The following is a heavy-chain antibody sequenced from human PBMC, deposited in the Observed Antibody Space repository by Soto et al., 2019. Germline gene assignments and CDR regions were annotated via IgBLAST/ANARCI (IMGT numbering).Heavy chain of an antibody. J-gene: IGHJ4*02. CDR1: GGTFSSYA. V-gene: IGHV1-69*13. CDR3: ARVPPCTNGVCDQYYFDY. Sequence: VASVKVSCKASGGTFSSYAISWVRQAPGQGLEWMGGIIPIFGTANYAQKFQGRVTVTADESTSTAYMELSSLRSEDTAVYYCARVPPCTNGVCDQYYFDYWGQGTLVTVSS. D-gene: IGHD2-8*01. CDR2: IIPIFGTA.